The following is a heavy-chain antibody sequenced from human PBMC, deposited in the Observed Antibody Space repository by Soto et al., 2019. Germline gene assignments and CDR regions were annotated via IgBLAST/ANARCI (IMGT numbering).Heavy chain of an antibody. CDR2: IDPSDSYT. D-gene: IGHD3-22*01. CDR3: ARRASSASVVSPYYYYGMDV. J-gene: IGHJ6*02. V-gene: IGHV5-10-1*01. CDR1: GYSFTSYW. Sequence: RGESLKISCKGSGYSFTSYWISWVRQMPGKGLEWLGRIDPSDSYTNYSPSFQGHVTISADKSISTAYLQWSSLKASDTAMYYCARRASSASVVSPYYYYGMDVWGQGTTVTVSS.